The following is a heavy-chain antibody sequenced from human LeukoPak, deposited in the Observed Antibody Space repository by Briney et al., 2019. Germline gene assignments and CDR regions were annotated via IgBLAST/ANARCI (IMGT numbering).Heavy chain of an antibody. D-gene: IGHD4-17*01. CDR2: IYYSGST. CDR3: ARSGGGDTTFDY. J-gene: IGHJ4*02. CDR1: GYSISSGYY. Sequence: KPSETLSLTCTVSGYSISSGYYWGWIRQPPGKGLEWIGSIYYSGSTYYNPSLKSRVTISVDTSKNQFSLKLSSVTAADTAVYYCARSGGGDTTFDYWGQGTLVTVSS. V-gene: IGHV4-38-2*02.